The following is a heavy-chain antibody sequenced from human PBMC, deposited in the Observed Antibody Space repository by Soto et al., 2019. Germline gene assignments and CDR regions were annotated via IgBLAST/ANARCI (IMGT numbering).Heavy chain of an antibody. CDR3: ARDVLYGDSFLIDY. J-gene: IGHJ4*02. CDR2: ISAYNGNT. CDR1: GYTFTSYG. V-gene: IGHV1-18*01. Sequence: VASVKVSCKASGYTFTSYGISWVRQAPGQGLEWMGWISAYNGNTNYAQKLQGRVTMTTDTSTSTAYIELRSLRSDDTAVYYCARDVLYGDSFLIDYWGQGTLVTVSS. D-gene: IGHD4-17*01.